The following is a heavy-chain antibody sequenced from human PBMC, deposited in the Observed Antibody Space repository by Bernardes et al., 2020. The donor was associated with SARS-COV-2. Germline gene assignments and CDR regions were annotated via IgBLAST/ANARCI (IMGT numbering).Heavy chain of an antibody. J-gene: IGHJ4*02. V-gene: IGHV4-59*08. CDR3: ARKLGTRYFDY. CDR1: GAPISSDF. Sequence: SEPLSLTCTVSGAPISSDFWSWIRQPPGKGLEWIGYMYYSGSTNYNPSLKSRVTISIDTSNNQFSLRLSSVTAADTAVYYCARKLGTRYFDYWGQGTLVTVSS. D-gene: IGHD3-3*02. CDR2: MYYSGST.